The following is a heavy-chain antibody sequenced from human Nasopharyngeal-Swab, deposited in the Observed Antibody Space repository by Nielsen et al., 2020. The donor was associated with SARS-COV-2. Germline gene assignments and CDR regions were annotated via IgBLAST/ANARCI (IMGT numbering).Heavy chain of an antibody. CDR1: GYTFTSNG. D-gene: IGHD6-13*01. Sequence: ASVKVFCKASGYTFTSNGISRGRQDAGQGLEWMGWISAYNGNTNYAQKLKGRVTMTTDTSTSTAYMELRSLRSDDTAVYYCARTRIAGQEYYFDYWGQGTLVTVSS. CDR3: ARTRIAGQEYYFDY. J-gene: IGHJ4*02. V-gene: IGHV1-18*01. CDR2: ISAYNGNT.